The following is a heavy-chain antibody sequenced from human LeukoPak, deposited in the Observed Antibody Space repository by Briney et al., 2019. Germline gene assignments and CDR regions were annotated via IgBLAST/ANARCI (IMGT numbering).Heavy chain of an antibody. CDR3: AKLNYYDSSGYKYYFDY. CDR1: GFTFSSYA. CDR2: ISGSGGGT. Sequence: GGSLRLSCAASGFTFSSYAMSWVRQAPGKGLEWVSAISGSGGGTYYADSVKGRFTISRDNSKNTLYLQMNSLGAEDTAVYYCAKLNYYDSSGYKYYFDYWGQGTLVTVSS. V-gene: IGHV3-23*01. J-gene: IGHJ4*02. D-gene: IGHD3-22*01.